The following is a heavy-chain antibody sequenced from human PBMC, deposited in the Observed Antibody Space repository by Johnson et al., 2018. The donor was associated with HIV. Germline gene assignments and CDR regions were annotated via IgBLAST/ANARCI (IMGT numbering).Heavy chain of an antibody. CDR2: ISYDGSNK. D-gene: IGHD6-19*01. V-gene: IGHV3-30-3*01. CDR3: ASTSSGWFYALDI. CDR1: GFTFSTYA. Sequence: QEKLVESGGGVVQPGRSLRLSCAASGFTFSTYAIHWVRQAPGKGLEWVALISYDGSNKYYADSVKGRFTISRDNSKNTLYLQMNSLRAEETAVYYCASTSSGWFYALDIWGQGTMVTVST. J-gene: IGHJ3*02.